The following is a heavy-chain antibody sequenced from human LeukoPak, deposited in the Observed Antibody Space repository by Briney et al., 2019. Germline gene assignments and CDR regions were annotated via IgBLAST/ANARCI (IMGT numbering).Heavy chain of an antibody. Sequence: SETLSLTCTVSGVSISSYYWSWIRQPPGKGLEWIGYIYCSGSTNYNPSLKSRVTISVDTSKNQFSLKLSSVTAADTAVYYCARGHYDSSGSHETWGQGTLVTVSS. CDR1: GVSISSYY. J-gene: IGHJ5*02. CDR2: IYCSGST. CDR3: ARGHYDSSGSHET. D-gene: IGHD3-22*01. V-gene: IGHV4-59*01.